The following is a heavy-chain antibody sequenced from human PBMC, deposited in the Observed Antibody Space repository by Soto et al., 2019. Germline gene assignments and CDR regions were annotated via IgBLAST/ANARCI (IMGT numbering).Heavy chain of an antibody. Sequence: SVKVSCKASGGTFSSYAISWVRQAPGQGLEWMGGIIPIFGTANYAQKFQGRVTITADESTSTAYMELSSLRSEGTAVYYCARAGGSGIPFDYWGQGTLVTVSS. CDR1: GGTFSSYA. V-gene: IGHV1-69*13. D-gene: IGHD3-10*01. J-gene: IGHJ4*02. CDR3: ARAGGSGIPFDY. CDR2: IIPIFGTA.